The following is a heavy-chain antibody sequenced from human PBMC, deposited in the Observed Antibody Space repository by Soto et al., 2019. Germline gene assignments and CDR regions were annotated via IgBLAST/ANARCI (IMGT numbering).Heavy chain of an antibody. CDR1: GGSISSSSYY. D-gene: IGHD3-10*01. Sequence: PSETLSLTCTVSGGSISSSSYYWGWIRQPPGKGLEWIGSIYYSGGTYYNPSLKSRVTISVDTSKNQFSLILTSVTAADTAVYYCARVLRDYPFYYYYMDVWGKGTTVTVSS. CDR2: IYYSGGT. V-gene: IGHV4-39*01. CDR3: ARVLRDYPFYYYYMDV. J-gene: IGHJ6*03.